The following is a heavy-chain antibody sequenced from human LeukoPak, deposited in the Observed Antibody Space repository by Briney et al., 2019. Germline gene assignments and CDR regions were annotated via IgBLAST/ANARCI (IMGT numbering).Heavy chain of an antibody. CDR3: ARPISYGYTALTGYYYYMDV. Sequence: ASVKVSCEASGYTFTGYYMHWVRQAPGQGLEGMGWISAYNGNTNYAQKLQGRVTMTTDTSTSTAYMELRSLRSDDTAVYYCARPISYGYTALTGYYYYMDVWGKGTTVTVSS. CDR1: GYTFTGYY. D-gene: IGHD5-18*01. J-gene: IGHJ6*03. CDR2: ISAYNGNT. V-gene: IGHV1-18*04.